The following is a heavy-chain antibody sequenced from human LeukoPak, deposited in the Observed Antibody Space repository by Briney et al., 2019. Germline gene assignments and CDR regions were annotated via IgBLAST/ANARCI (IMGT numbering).Heavy chain of an antibody. Sequence: SETLSLTCTVSSGSISSSSYYWGWIRQPPGKGLEWLGSIYYSGSTYYNPSLKSRVTISVDTSKNQFSLKLRSVTAADTAVYYCARQPTRSGQPDYYYYYMDVWGKGTTVTVSS. D-gene: IGHD6-19*01. CDR3: ARQPTRSGQPDYYYYYMDV. J-gene: IGHJ6*03. CDR1: SGSISSSSYY. CDR2: IYYSGST. V-gene: IGHV4-39*01.